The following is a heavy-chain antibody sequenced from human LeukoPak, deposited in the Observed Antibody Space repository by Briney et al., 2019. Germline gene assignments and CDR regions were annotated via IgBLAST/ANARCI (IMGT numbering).Heavy chain of an antibody. J-gene: IGHJ5*02. CDR2: IYYSGIA. V-gene: IGHV4-59*08. Sequence: SETLSLTCTVSGGSISSYYWSWIRQPPGKGLEWIGYIYYSGIAYYHPSLKSRVSISVDTSKNQFSLNLNSVTAADTAVYYCARAVQVSLQPRFDPWGQGTLVTVSS. CDR1: GGSISSYY. CDR3: ARAVQVSLQPRFDP. D-gene: IGHD1-1*01.